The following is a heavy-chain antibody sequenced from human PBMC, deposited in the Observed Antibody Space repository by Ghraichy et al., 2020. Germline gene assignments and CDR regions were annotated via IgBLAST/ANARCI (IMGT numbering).Heavy chain of an antibody. CDR3: ARLDSYCTNGVCPPYYYYGMDV. J-gene: IGHJ6*02. CDR1: GGSISSSSYY. V-gene: IGHV4-39*01. CDR2: IYYSGST. Sequence: SETLSLTCTVSGGSISSSSYYWGWIRQPPGKGLEWIGSIYYSGSTYYNPSLKSRVTISVDTSKNQFSLKLSSVTAADTAVYYCARLDSYCTNGVCPPYYYYGMDVWGQGTTVTVSS. D-gene: IGHD2-8*01.